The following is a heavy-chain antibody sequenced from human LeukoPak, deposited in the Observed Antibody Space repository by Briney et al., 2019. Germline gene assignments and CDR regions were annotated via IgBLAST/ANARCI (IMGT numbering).Heavy chain of an antibody. Sequence: ASVKVSFMASGYTFTRFYMHWVRQAPGQGVEWMGWINPNTGGTNYAQKFRGRVTKTRDTSITTAYMELSGLTSDDTAVYYCASYPRYSSSPPFDYWGQGTLVTVPS. CDR3: ASYPRYSSSPPFDY. V-gene: IGHV1-2*02. J-gene: IGHJ4*02. D-gene: IGHD6-6*01. CDR1: GYTFTRFY. CDR2: INPNTGGT.